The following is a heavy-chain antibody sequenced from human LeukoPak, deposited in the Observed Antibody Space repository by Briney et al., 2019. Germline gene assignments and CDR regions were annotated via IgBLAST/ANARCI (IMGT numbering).Heavy chain of an antibody. Sequence: KPSETLSLTCTVSGGPISSYYWSWIRQPPGKGLEWIGYIYYSGSTNYNPSLKSRVTISVASSKNQFSLKLSSVTAADTAVYYCAREGESSWYPYFDYWGQGTLVTVSS. D-gene: IGHD6-13*01. J-gene: IGHJ4*02. CDR1: GGPISSYY. CDR3: AREGESSWYPYFDY. CDR2: IYYSGST. V-gene: IGHV4-59*01.